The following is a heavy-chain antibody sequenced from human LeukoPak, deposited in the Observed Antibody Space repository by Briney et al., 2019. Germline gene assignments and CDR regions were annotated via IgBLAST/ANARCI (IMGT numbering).Heavy chain of an antibody. J-gene: IGHJ4*02. CDR1: GYTLTKYV. V-gene: IGHV1-3*01. D-gene: IGHD2-21*01. CDR2: INAGNGDT. CDR3: ARDDCGDTCYPGGY. Sequence: SLKASCKVSGYTLTKYVVHCVLQAPGQRPEWIGWINAGNGDTKYSQNFQDRVTITRDTSANTAYMELSSLTSEDTALYYCARDDCGDTCYPGGYWGQGTLVTVSS.